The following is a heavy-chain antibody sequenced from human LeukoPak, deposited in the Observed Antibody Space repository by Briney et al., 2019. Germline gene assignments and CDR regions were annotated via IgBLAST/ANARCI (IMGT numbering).Heavy chain of an antibody. CDR1: GDSVSSDNGA. D-gene: IGHD6-19*01. CDR2: TYYRSKWYN. CDR3: ARDFGNSGWYTFDY. V-gene: IGHV6-1*01. J-gene: IGHJ4*02. Sequence: SQTLSPTCAISGDSVSSDNGAWNWIRQSPSRGLEWLGRTYYRSKWYNDYAESMRGRITINPDTSKNQFSLQLNSVTPDDTAVYYCARDFGNSGWYTFDYWGQGSLVTVSS.